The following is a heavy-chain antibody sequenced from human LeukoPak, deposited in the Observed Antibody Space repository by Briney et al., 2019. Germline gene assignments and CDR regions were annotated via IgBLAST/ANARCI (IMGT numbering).Heavy chain of an antibody. D-gene: IGHD2-21*02. Sequence: SETLSLTCTVYGGSFSDYFWSWLRHAPGNGWEWIVEIDDGGNTNYNPSLISRVIVSMEKTKKQFYLVMRSVTAADTAVYYCARFSRITWGDWGDAFDIWGQGTTVIVSS. J-gene: IGHJ3*02. CDR1: GGSFSDYF. CDR3: ARFSRITWGDWGDAFDI. CDR2: IDDGGNT. V-gene: IGHV4-34*01.